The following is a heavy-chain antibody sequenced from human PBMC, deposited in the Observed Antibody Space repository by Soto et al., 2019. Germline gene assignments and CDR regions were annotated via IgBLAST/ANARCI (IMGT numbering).Heavy chain of an antibody. CDR3: VKGTNSRLYYFDA. Sequence: GGSLRLSCAASGFTFSSYAMSWVRQAPGKGLEWVSAISGSGGSTYYADSVKGRFTISRDNSKNSLYLQMNSLRAEDTALYYCVKGTNSRLYYFDAWGQGTRVTVAS. CDR1: GFTFSSYA. CDR2: ISGSGGST. J-gene: IGHJ4*02. D-gene: IGHD3-22*01. V-gene: IGHV3-23*01.